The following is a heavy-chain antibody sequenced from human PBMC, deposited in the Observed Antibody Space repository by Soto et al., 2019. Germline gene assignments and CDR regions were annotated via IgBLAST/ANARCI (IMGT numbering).Heavy chain of an antibody. Sequence: ASVKVSCKASGYTFTSYDINWVRQATGQGLEWMGWMNPNSGSTNYAQKFQGRVTMTRDTSISTAYMELSRLRSDDTAVYYCARDSSTSAGHYYYYYGMDVWGQGTTVTVSS. J-gene: IGHJ6*02. D-gene: IGHD2-2*01. V-gene: IGHV1-2*02. CDR1: GYTFTSYD. CDR3: ARDSSTSAGHYYYYYGMDV. CDR2: MNPNSGST.